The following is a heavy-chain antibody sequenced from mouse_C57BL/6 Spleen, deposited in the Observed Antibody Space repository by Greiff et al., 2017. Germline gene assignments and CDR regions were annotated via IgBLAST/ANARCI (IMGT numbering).Heavy chain of an antibody. CDR2: IYPGSGNT. V-gene: IGHV1-66*01. Sequence: VMLVESGPELVKPGASVKISCKASGYSFTSYYIHWVKQRPGQGLEWIGWIYPGSGNTKYNEKFKGKATLTADTSSSTAYMQLSSLTSEDSAVYYCARDYYGSSYRDAMDYWGQGTSVTVSS. CDR1: GYSFTSYY. J-gene: IGHJ4*01. D-gene: IGHD1-1*01. CDR3: ARDYYGSSYRDAMDY.